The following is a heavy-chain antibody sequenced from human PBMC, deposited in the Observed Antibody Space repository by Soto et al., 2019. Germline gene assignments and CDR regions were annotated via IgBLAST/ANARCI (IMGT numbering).Heavy chain of an antibody. J-gene: IGHJ5*02. CDR1: GGSFNKDY. CDR2: IFHSGIT. D-gene: IGHD3-22*01. Sequence: SETLSLTCTISGGSFNKDYWTWIRQSPGKGLVWIGYIFHSGITDYNPSVKSRVTISIDKSKDLFSLKLTSVTAADTAVYYCARDRYFYDSAGYYRTLDPWGEGILVTVS. V-gene: IGHV4-59*01. CDR3: ARDRYFYDSAGYYRTLDP.